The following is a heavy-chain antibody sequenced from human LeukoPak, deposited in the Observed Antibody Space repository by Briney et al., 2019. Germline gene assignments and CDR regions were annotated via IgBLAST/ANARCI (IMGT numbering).Heavy chain of an antibody. CDR2: INHSGST. J-gene: IGHJ5*02. CDR1: GGSFSGYY. Sequence: SATLSLTCAVYGGSFSGYYWSWIRQPPGKGLEWIGEINHSGSTNYNPSLKSRVTISVDTSKNQFSLKLSSVTAADTAVYYCARAPIVLVVYASGGRFDPWGQGTLVTVSS. V-gene: IGHV4-34*01. D-gene: IGHD2-8*02. CDR3: ARAPIVLVVYASGGRFDP.